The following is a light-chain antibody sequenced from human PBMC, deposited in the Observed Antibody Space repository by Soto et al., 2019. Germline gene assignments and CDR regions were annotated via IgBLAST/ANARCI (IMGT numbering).Light chain of an antibody. V-gene: IGKV3-20*01. J-gene: IGKJ2*01. CDR2: GAS. Sequence: EIVLTQSPGTLSLSPGERATLSCRASQSVSSSYLAWYQQKPGQAPRLLIYGASSRATGIPDRFSGSGSGTDFTLTISRLEPEDFAVYYCQQYGSSPLGYTFDQGTKLEIK. CDR3: QQYGSSPLGYT. CDR1: QSVSSSY.